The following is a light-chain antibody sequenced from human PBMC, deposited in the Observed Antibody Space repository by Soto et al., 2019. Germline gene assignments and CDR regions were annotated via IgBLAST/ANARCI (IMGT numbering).Light chain of an antibody. CDR3: QTYNTVPRT. V-gene: IGKV1-27*01. CDR2: AAS. J-gene: IGKJ1*01. CDR1: QGISHF. Sequence: DIQMTQSPSSLSASVGDRVTITCRASQGISHFLAWYQQKPGKVPKLLIYAASILQSGVPPRFSGSGSGTDFTLTISNLQPEDVATYYCQTYNTVPRTFGQGTKVEI.